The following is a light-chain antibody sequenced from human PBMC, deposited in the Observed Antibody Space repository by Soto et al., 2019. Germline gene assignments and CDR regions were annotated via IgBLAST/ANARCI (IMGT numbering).Light chain of an antibody. CDR3: QQNCNGPYT. V-gene: IGKV1-39*01. CDR2: GAS. Sequence: DIQMTQSPSSLSASLGDRVTITCRASQSISSYLNWYQQRPGQAPTVLIYGASIMHSGVPARFRGSGSGTDFTLTISSLQPEDFATYYCQQNCNGPYTFGQGTKLDVK. J-gene: IGKJ2*01. CDR1: QSISSY.